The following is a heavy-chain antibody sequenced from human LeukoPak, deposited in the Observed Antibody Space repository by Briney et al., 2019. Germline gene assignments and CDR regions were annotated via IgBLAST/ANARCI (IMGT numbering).Heavy chain of an antibody. CDR3: ARGEVAMSD. J-gene: IGHJ4*02. Sequence: ASVMVSCKAYGYTFTNYYIHWVRQAPGQGLEWMGWINPNTGDTASAQKFQGRVTLTRDTSTRTAYMELRRLRYDDTAVYFCARGEVAMSDWGQGARLTVS. D-gene: IGHD5-12*01. CDR2: INPNTGDT. CDR1: GYTFTNYY. V-gene: IGHV1-2*02.